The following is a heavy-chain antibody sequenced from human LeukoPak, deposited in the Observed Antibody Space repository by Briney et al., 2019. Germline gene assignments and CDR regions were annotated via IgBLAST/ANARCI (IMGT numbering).Heavy chain of an antibody. CDR1: GYTFTSYG. CDR3: ARDLYSDYYYYYGMDV. Sequence: ASVTVSCKASGYTFTSYGISWVRQAPGQGLEWMGWISAYNGNTNYAQKLQGRVTMTTDTSTSTAYMELRSLRSDDTAVYYCARDLYSDYYYYYGMDVWGQGTTVTVSS. J-gene: IGHJ6*02. D-gene: IGHD2-21*01. CDR2: ISAYNGNT. V-gene: IGHV1-18*01.